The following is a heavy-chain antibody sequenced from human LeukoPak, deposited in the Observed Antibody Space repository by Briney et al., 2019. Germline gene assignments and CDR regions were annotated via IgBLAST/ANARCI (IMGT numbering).Heavy chain of an antibody. CDR1: GYTFTDYY. Sequence: ASVKVSCKASGYTFTDYYIHWVRQAPGQGLEWMGRINPNSGGTNYAQKFQGRVTMTRDTSISTVYMELSRLRSDDTAVYYCARVGYYESSGYYEYWGQGTLVTVSS. J-gene: IGHJ4*02. D-gene: IGHD3-22*01. V-gene: IGHV1-2*06. CDR3: ARVGYYESSGYYEY. CDR2: INPNSGGT.